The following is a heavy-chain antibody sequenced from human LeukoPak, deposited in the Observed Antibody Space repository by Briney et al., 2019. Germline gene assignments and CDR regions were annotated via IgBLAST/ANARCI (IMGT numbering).Heavy chain of an antibody. CDR3: ARDLYSQY. V-gene: IGHV3-7*01. CDR2: IKEDGSEK. Sequence: GTLSLTCAVSGGSISSSNWWSWVRQPPGKGLEWVANIKEDGSEKYYVDSVKGRFTISRDIAKNSLYLQMNSLRAEDTAVYYCARDLYSQYWGQGTLVTVSS. D-gene: IGHD2-21*01. CDR1: GGSISSSNW. J-gene: IGHJ4*02.